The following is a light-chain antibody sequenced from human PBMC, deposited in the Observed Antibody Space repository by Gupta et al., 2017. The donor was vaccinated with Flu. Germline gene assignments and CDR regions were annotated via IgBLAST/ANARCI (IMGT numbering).Light chain of an antibody. CDR3: QQDNSSGT. CDR2: VAS. J-gene: IGKJ1*01. V-gene: IGKV3-15*01. CDR1: QSISSN. Sequence: EIFMTQSPATLSLSPGERATRSCRASQSISSNLAWYQQKPGQAPRLIIDVASNRATGIPARFSGSGSGTEFTLTSSGRQYEDCAGYYWQQDNSSGTFGQGTKVEIK.